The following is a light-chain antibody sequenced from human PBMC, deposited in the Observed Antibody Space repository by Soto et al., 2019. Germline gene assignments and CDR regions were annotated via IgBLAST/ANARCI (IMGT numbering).Light chain of an antibody. CDR1: QSVSSN. CDR3: QQYNVWPLT. CDR2: VAS. J-gene: IGKJ4*01. Sequence: EIVMTQSPATLSVSPGERATLSCRASQSVSSNLAWYQQKPGQTPKLLIYVASTRATGIPARFSGSGYGTGFTLTISSLQSEDFAVYYCQQYNVWPLTFGGGTKVEFK. V-gene: IGKV3-15*01.